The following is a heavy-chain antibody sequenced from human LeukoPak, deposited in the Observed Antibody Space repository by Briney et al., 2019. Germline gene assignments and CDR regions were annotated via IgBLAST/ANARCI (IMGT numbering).Heavy chain of an antibody. V-gene: IGHV3-23*01. J-gene: IGHJ3*01. D-gene: IGHD3-22*01. CDR3: AKESYYDTSGFGT. CDR2: ISGSGGST. Sequence: GGSLRLSCAASGFTFSSYAMSWVRQAPGKGLEWVSSISGSGGSTYYADSVKGRFTISRDNSKNMLCLQMNSLRAEDTAVYYCAKESYYDTSGFGTWGQGTMVTVSS. CDR1: GFTFSSYA.